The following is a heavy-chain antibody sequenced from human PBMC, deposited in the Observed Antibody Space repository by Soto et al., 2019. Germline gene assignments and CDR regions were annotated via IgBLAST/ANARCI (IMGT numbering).Heavy chain of an antibody. Sequence: QLHLVQSGAVVKKPGASVTVSCSASGYPVTAYYMHWVRQAPGRGLEWMGGVNPATGASKYTQTCQGRVTRTRDTSTSTVFMELSGLTSEATAVFYCARGGGVGVAGSAAFDMWGQGTLVTVSS. V-gene: IGHV1-2*02. D-gene: IGHD3-3*01. J-gene: IGHJ3*02. CDR1: GYPVTAYY. CDR2: VNPATGAS. CDR3: ARGGGVGVAGSAAFDM.